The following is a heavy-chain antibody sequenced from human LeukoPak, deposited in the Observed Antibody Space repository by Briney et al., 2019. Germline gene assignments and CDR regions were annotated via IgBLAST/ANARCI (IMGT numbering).Heavy chain of an antibody. CDR3: ARGRIVGATGYFQH. V-gene: IGHV1-69*13. J-gene: IGHJ1*01. Sequence: SVKVSCKASGGTFSSYAISWVRQAPGQGLEWMGGFIPIFGTANYAQKFQGRVTITADESTSTAYMELSSLRSEDTAVYYCARGRIVGATGYFQHWGQGTQVTVSS. D-gene: IGHD1-26*01. CDR1: GGTFSSYA. CDR2: FIPIFGTA.